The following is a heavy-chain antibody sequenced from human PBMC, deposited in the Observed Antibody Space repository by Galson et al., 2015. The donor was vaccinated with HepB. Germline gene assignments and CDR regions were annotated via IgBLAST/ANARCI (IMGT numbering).Heavy chain of an antibody. CDR1: GGTFSSYA. J-gene: IGHJ6*03. V-gene: IGHV1-69*13. CDR3: ARGEYCSGGSCCFGYYYYYMDV. D-gene: IGHD2-15*01. Sequence: SVKVSCKASGGTFSSYAISWVRQAPGQGLEWMGGIIPIFGTANYAQKFQGRVTITADESTSTAYMELSSLRSEDTAVYYCARGEYCSGGSCCFGYYYYYMDVWGKGTTVTVSS. CDR2: IIPIFGTA.